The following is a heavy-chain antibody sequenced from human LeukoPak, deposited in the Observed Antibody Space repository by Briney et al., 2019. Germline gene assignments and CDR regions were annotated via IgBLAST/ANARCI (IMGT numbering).Heavy chain of an antibody. CDR1: GGSISSSSYY. D-gene: IGHD5-18*01. Sequence: PSETLSLTCTVSGGSISSSSYYWGWIRQPPGKGLEWIGSIYYSGSTYYNPSLKSRVTISVDTSKNQFSLKLSSVTAADTAVYYCARHLEGRGYSYAPNDGYFDYWGQGTLVTVSS. J-gene: IGHJ4*02. V-gene: IGHV4-39*01. CDR2: IYYSGST. CDR3: ARHLEGRGYSYAPNDGYFDY.